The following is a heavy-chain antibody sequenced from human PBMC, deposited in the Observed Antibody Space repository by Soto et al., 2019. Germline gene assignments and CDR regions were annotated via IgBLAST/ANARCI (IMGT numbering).Heavy chain of an antibody. V-gene: IGHV3-23*01. J-gene: IGHJ3*02. CDR2: ISGSGGST. D-gene: IGHD3-22*01. CDR3: AKSPLPYYYDSSGYYSAFDI. Sequence: PGGSLSLSCAASGFTFSSYAMSWVRQAPGKGLERVSAISGSGGSTYYADSVKGRFTISRDNSKNTLYLQMNSLRAEDTAVYYFAKSPLPYYYDSSGYYSAFDIWGQGTMVTVSS. CDR1: GFTFSSYA.